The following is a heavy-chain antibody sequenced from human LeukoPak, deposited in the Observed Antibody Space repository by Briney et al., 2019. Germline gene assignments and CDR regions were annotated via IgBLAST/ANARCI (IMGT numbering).Heavy chain of an antibody. Sequence: SGGSLRLSCAASGFTFSSYNMNWVRQAPGKGLEWVSSISSSSSYIYYADSVKGRFTISRDNSENTVFLQMNSLRAEDTAVYYCARVDTSTWFSSPFDYWGRGTLVTVSS. V-gene: IGHV3-21*04. D-gene: IGHD6-13*01. CDR3: ARVDTSTWFSSPFDY. J-gene: IGHJ4*02. CDR2: ISSSSSYI. CDR1: GFTFSSYN.